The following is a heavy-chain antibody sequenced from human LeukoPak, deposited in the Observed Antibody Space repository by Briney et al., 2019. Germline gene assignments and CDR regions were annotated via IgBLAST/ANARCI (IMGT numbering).Heavy chain of an antibody. V-gene: IGHV3-30-3*01. CDR3: AKDSGWFRFDY. D-gene: IGHD6-13*01. CDR1: GFTFSSYA. J-gene: IGHJ4*02. CDR2: ISYDGSNK. Sequence: GGSLRLSCAASGFTFSSYAMHWVRQAPGKGLEWVAVISYDGSNKYYTDSVKGRFTISRDNAKNSLYLQMNSLRAEDTAVYYCAKDSGWFRFDYWGQGTQVTVSS.